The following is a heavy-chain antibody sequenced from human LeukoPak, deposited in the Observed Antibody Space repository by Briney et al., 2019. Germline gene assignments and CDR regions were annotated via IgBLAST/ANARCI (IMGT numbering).Heavy chain of an antibody. J-gene: IGHJ4*02. D-gene: IGHD5-18*01. CDR3: AKEVGYNYAPLDY. CDR2: ITKTSGSK. V-gene: IGHV3-9*01. CDR1: GYTLAVYI. Sequence: ALRLSSAPSGYTLAVYIMRWVPETLETGLECVAGITKTSGSKGYADSVKGRFTVSRDNAVNTLYLQMNSLRAEDTAVYYCAKEVGYNYAPLDYWGLGTLVTVSS.